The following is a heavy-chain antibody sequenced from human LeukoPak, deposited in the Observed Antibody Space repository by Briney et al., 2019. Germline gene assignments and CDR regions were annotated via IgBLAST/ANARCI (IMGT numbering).Heavy chain of an antibody. J-gene: IGHJ4*02. V-gene: IGHV3-23*01. Sequence: PGGSLRLSCAASGFTFSSSAMNWVRQAPGKGLEWVSVISGSGDRTYYADSVKGRFTVSRDNSKNTLYLQMNSLRAEDTAVYYCAKAVDYYGSGSYYNLDYWGQGTLVTVSS. D-gene: IGHD3-10*01. CDR1: GFTFSSSA. CDR2: ISGSGDRT. CDR3: AKAVDYYGSGSYYNLDY.